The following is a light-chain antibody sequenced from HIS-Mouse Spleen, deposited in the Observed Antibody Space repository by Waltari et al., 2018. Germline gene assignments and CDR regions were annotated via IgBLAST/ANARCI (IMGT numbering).Light chain of an antibody. CDR2: DDS. V-gene: IGLV3-21*02. Sequence: SYVLTQPPSVSVAPGQTARITCGGNNIGSKRVHWSQQKPGQAPVLVVYDDSDRPSGIPERFSGSNSGNTATLTISRVEAGDEADYYCQVWDSSSDHVVFGGGTKLTVL. CDR1: NIGSKR. J-gene: IGLJ2*01. CDR3: QVWDSSSDHVV.